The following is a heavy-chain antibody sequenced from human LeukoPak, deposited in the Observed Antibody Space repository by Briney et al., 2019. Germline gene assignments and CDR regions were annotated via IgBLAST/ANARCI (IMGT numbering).Heavy chain of an antibody. V-gene: IGHV3-30*01. Sequence: GGSLRLSCAASGFTFSSYDMQWVRQAPGKGLEWVAVISYDGSNKYYADSVNGRFTISRDNSKNTLYLQMNSLRAEDTAVYYCARDQDAFDIWGQGTMVTVSS. J-gene: IGHJ3*02. CDR2: ISYDGSNK. CDR3: ARDQDAFDI. CDR1: GFTFSSYD.